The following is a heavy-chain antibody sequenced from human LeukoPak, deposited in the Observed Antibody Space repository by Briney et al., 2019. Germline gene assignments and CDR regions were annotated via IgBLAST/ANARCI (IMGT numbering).Heavy chain of an antibody. Sequence: PGGSLRLSCAASGFTFSSYAMSWVRQAPGKGLEWVSAISCSGGSTYYADSVKGRFTISRDNSKNTLYLQMNSLRAEDTAVYYCARDVCSNSVTGKYYYYGMDVWGQGTTVTVSS. CDR3: ARDVCSNSVTGKYYYYGMDV. D-gene: IGHD4-11*01. J-gene: IGHJ6*02. CDR1: GFTFSSYA. CDR2: ISCSGGST. V-gene: IGHV3-23*01.